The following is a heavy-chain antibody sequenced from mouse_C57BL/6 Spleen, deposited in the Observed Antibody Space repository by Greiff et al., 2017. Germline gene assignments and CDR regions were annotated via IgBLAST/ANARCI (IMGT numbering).Heavy chain of an antibody. V-gene: IGHV5-17*01. CDR1: GFTFSDYG. D-gene: IGHD1-1*01. CDR3: ARGDYYCSRGYFDY. J-gene: IGHJ2*01. CDR2: ISSGSSTI. Sequence: EVQLVESGGGLVKPGGSLKLSCAASGFTFSDYGMHWVRQAPEKGLEWVAYISSGSSTIYYADTVKGRFTIPRDNAKNTLFLQMTSLRSEDTAMYYCARGDYYCSRGYFDYGGQGTTLTVSS.